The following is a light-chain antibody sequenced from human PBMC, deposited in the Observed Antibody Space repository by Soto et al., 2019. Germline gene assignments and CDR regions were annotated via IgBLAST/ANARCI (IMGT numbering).Light chain of an antibody. Sequence: SYELTQPPSVSVSPGQTARITCFGDALSNQYAFWYQQKPGQSPVLVIYNSLQRPSGIPERFSGASSGTTVTLTISGAQAEDEADYYCQSADASATYRAVFGGGTKLTVL. CDR2: NSL. CDR1: ALSNQY. CDR3: QSADASATYRAV. V-gene: IGLV3-25*03. J-gene: IGLJ2*01.